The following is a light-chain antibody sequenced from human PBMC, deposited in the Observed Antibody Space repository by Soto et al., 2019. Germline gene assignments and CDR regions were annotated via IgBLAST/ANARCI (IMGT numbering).Light chain of an antibody. V-gene: IGLV2-14*01. CDR3: RSYTYTRSVV. J-gene: IGLJ2*01. CDR1: SSDIGTYDY. CDR2: EVG. Sequence: QSALTQPASVSGSPGQSITISCTGTSSDIGTYDYVSWYQHHPGKAPKLIISEVGTRPSGVSYRFSGSKSVNTASLTISGLQAEDDADYYCRSYTYTRSVVFGGGTKVTVL.